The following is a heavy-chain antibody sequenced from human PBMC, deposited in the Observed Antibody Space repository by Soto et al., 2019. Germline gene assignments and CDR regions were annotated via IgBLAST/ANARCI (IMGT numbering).Heavy chain of an antibody. CDR1: GFSLSTSGVG. D-gene: IGHD6-6*01. Sequence: QITLKESGPTLVKPTQTLTLTCTFSGFSLSTSGVGVGWIRQPPGKALEWLALIYWDDDKRYSPSLNSRLTITKDTSKNQAVLTMTNMDPVDAATYYCAHSRPPRLLDYWGQGTLVTVSS. CDR2: IYWDDDK. CDR3: AHSRPPRLLDY. V-gene: IGHV2-5*02. J-gene: IGHJ4*02.